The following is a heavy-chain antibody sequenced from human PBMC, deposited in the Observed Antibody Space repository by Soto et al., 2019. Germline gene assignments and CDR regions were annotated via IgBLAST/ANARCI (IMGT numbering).Heavy chain of an antibody. CDR3: ARHEGIAARPVFYYYGMDV. Sequence: GESLKISCTGSGYIFTSYWIGWVRQMPGKGLEWMGIIYPGDSDTRYSPSFQGQVTISADKSISTAYLQWSSLKASDTAMNYCARHEGIAARPVFYYYGMDVWGQGTTVTVYS. CDR1: GYIFTSYW. J-gene: IGHJ6*02. CDR2: IYPGDSDT. V-gene: IGHV5-51*01. D-gene: IGHD6-6*01.